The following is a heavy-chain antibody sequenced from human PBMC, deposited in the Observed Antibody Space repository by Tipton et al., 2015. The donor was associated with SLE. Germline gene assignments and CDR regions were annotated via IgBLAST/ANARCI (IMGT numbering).Heavy chain of an antibody. CDR2: ITGNSTYI. D-gene: IGHD1-26*01. Sequence: GSLRLSCAASGFTFSSYSMNWVRQAPGKGLEWVSSITGNSTYIYYADSLKGRFTISRDNAKNSLYLQMNSLRAEDTAVYYCARDRLWELLRFDYWGQGTLVTVSS. J-gene: IGHJ4*02. CDR1: GFTFSSYS. V-gene: IGHV3-21*01. CDR3: ARDRLWELLRFDY.